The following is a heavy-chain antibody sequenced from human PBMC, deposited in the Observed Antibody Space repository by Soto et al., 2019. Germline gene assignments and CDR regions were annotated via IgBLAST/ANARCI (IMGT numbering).Heavy chain of an antibody. CDR2: IYCSGST. CDR1: GGSISSGDYY. D-gene: IGHD1-26*01. V-gene: IGHV4-30-4*01. J-gene: IGHJ4*02. CDR3: ARYSGSYYFDY. Sequence: PSETLSLTCTVSGGSISSGDYYWSWIRQPPGKGLEWIGYIYCSGSTYYNPSLKSRVTISVDTSKNQFSLKLSSVTAADTAVYYCARYSGSYYFDYWGQGTLVTVSS.